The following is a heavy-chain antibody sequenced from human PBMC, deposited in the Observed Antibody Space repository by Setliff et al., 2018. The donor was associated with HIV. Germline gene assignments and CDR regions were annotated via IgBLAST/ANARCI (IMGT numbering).Heavy chain of an antibody. CDR2: IHNTGST. CDR1: GGSTSSYF. CDR3: ARGEILQWSDY. J-gene: IGHJ4*02. Sequence: PSETLSLTCTVSGGSTSSYFWSWIRQSPGKGLEWIGYIHNTGSTDSNPSLKSRVTMSVDTSKNQFSLKLRFVTAADTAVYYCARGEILQWSDYWGQGTLVTVSS. V-gene: IGHV4-59*01. D-gene: IGHD2-15*01.